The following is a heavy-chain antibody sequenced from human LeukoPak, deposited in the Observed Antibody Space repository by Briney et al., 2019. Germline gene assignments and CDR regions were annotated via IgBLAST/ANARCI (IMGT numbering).Heavy chain of an antibody. J-gene: IGHJ4*02. CDR3: ARDIPLPDIVATAYPGYYFDY. V-gene: IGHV1-46*01. CDR2: FNASGGST. CDR1: GYTFTSYY. Sequence: ASVKVSCKASGYTFTSYYMHWVRQAPGQGLEWMGIFNASGGSTSYAQKFQGRVTMTRDMSTSTVYMELSSLRSEDTAVYYCARDIPLPDIVATAYPGYYFDYWGQGTLVTVSS. D-gene: IGHD5-12*01.